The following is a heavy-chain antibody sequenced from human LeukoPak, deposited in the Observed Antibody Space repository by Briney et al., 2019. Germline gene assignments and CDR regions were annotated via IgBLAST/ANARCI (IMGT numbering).Heavy chain of an antibody. CDR2: ISGSGGNT. J-gene: IGHJ4*02. D-gene: IGHD6-19*01. Sequence: RSGGSLRLSCAASGFTFSSYAMSWVRQAPGKGLEWVSAISGSGGNTYYADSVKGRFTISRDNSKNTLYLQMNSLRAEDTAVYYCAKETAVAGLFDYWGQGTLVTVSS. V-gene: IGHV3-23*01. CDR1: GFTFSSYA. CDR3: AKETAVAGLFDY.